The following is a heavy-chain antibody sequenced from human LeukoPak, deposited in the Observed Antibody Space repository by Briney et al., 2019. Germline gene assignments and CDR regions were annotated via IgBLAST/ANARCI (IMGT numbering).Heavy chain of an antibody. CDR2: IIPIFGTA. J-gene: IGHJ6*03. Sequence: RWASVKVSCKASGGTFSSYAISWVRQAPGQGLEWMGRIIPIFGTANYAQKFQGRVTITTDESTSTAYMELSSLRSEDTAVYYCARDGGGGLRYQYYYTDVWGKGTTVTVSS. CDR3: ARDGGGGLRYQYYYTDV. CDR1: GGTFSSYA. V-gene: IGHV1-69*05. D-gene: IGHD3-16*01.